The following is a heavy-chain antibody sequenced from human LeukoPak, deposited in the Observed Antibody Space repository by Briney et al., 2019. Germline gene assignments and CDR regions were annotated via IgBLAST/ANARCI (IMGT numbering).Heavy chain of an antibody. CDR3: TRHQSPYLDAFDV. CDR1: TFTFGDYP. V-gene: IGHV3-49*04. CDR2: IKTKPFGGTS. J-gene: IGHJ3*01. Sequence: GGSLRLSCTSATFTFGDYPLSWVRQAPGRGLEWITFIKTKPFGGTSEYAASVKGRFTFSRDDSKNIAYPQMNRLDTEDTAVYYCTRHQSPYLDAFDVWGQGTMVTVAS. D-gene: IGHD2-2*01.